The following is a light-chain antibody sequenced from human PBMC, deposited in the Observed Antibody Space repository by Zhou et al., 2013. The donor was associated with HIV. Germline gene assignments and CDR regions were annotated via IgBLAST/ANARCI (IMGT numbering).Light chain of an antibody. CDR2: DAS. J-gene: IGKJ3*01. Sequence: DIQMTQSPSSLSASVGDRVTITCQASQDIRKYLNWYQQRPGKAPKLLIYDASYLETGVPSRFSGGGSGTDFTFTISSLQPEDIATYYCQQYDNLPFTFGPGTKVDIK. V-gene: IGKV1-33*01. CDR1: QDIRKY. CDR3: QQYDNLPFT.